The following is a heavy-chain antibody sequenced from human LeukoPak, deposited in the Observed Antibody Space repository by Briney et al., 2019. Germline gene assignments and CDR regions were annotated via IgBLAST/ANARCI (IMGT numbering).Heavy chain of an antibody. V-gene: IGHV4-30-2*01. CDR1: GGSISSGGYS. CDR2: IYHSGST. D-gene: IGHD3-10*01. CDR3: AGPEARLSGSPWNWFDP. Sequence: SETLSLTCAVSGGSISSGGYSWSWIRQPPGKGLEWIGYIYHSGSTYYNPSLKSRVTISVDRSKNQFSLKLSSVTAADTAVYYCAGPEARLSGSPWNWFDPWGQGILVTVSS. J-gene: IGHJ5*02.